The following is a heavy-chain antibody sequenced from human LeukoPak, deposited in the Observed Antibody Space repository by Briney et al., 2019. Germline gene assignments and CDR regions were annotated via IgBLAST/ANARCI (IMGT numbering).Heavy chain of an antibody. Sequence: SETLSLTCTVSGGSVSSVSYYGSWIRQPPGKGLEWIGYIYYSGSTNYNPSLKSRVTISVDTSTNQFSLKLSSVTAADTAVYYCARHPPTGIAAAGTVNGMDVWGQGTTVTVSS. V-gene: IGHV4-61*01. CDR1: GGSVSSVSYY. J-gene: IGHJ6*02. CDR3: ARHPPTGIAAAGTVNGMDV. CDR2: IYYSGST. D-gene: IGHD6-13*01.